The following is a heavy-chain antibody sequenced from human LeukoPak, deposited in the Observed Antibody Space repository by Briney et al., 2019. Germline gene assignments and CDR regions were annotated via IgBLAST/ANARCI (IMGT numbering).Heavy chain of an antibody. Sequence: PGGSLRLSCAASGFTFSGYSMNWVRQAPGKGLEWVGRIKSKTDGGTTDYAAPVKGRFTISRDDSKNTLYLQMNSLKTEDTAVYYCTTDSKSRWELRSYWGQGTLVTVSS. D-gene: IGHD1-26*01. CDR2: IKSKTDGGTT. CDR1: GFTFSGYS. J-gene: IGHJ4*02. CDR3: TTDSKSRWELRSY. V-gene: IGHV3-15*01.